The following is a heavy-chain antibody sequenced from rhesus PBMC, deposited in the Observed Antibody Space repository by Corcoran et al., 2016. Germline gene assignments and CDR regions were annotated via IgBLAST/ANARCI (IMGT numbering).Heavy chain of an antibody. D-gene: IGHD6-25*01. CDR1: GYSISSGYY. J-gene: IGHJ4*01. V-gene: IGHV4-99*01. CDR2: ISGSRGST. Sequence: QVQLQESGPGLVKPSETLSLTCAVSGYSISSGYYWGWNRQPPGTGLDNIGSISGSRGSTYYNPTLMSRITISEDTSKNLFSLKLSSVTAADTAVYYCARHGSYSGSWNFDYWGQGVLVTVSS. CDR3: ARHGSYSGSWNFDY.